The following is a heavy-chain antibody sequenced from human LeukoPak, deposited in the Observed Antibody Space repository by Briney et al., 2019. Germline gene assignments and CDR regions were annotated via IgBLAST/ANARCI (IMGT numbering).Heavy chain of an antibody. CDR1: GFTFSSYW. J-gene: IGHJ4*02. V-gene: IGHV3-74*01. CDR2: INSDGSST. Sequence: RGSLRLSCAASGFTFSSYWMHWVRQAPGKGLVWVSRINSDGSSTSYADSVKGRFTISRDNAKNTLYLQMNSLRAEDTAVYYCARTGGGGGFDYWGQGTLVTVSS. D-gene: IGHD1-26*01. CDR3: ARTGGGGGFDY.